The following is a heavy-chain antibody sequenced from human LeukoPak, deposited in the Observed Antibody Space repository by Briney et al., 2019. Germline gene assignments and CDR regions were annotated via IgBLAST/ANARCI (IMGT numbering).Heavy chain of an antibody. CDR2: INHSGST. J-gene: IGHJ4*02. V-gene: IGHV4-34*01. Sequence: SETLSLTRAVYGGSFSGYYWSWIRQPPGKGLEWIGEINHSGSTNYNPSLKSRVTISVDTSKNQFSLKLSSVTAADTAVYYCASSRDYYDSSGYLANYFDYWGQGTLVTVSS. D-gene: IGHD3-22*01. CDR1: GGSFSGYY. CDR3: ASSRDYYDSSGYLANYFDY.